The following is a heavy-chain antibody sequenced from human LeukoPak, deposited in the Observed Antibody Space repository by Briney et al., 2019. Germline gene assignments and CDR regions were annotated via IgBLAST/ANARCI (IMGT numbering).Heavy chain of an antibody. Sequence: GGSLRPSCAASGFTFSSYSMNWVRQAPGKGLEWVSSISSSSSYIYYADSVKGRFTISRDNAKNSLYLQMNSLRAEDTAVYYCARVTGSDLYYYYGMDVWGQGTTVTVSS. D-gene: IGHD6-19*01. J-gene: IGHJ6*02. CDR3: ARVTGSDLYYYYGMDV. CDR2: ISSSSSYI. CDR1: GFTFSSYS. V-gene: IGHV3-21*01.